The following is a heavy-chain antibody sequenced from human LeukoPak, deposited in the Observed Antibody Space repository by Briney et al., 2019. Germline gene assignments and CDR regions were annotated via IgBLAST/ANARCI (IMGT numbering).Heavy chain of an antibody. CDR1: GGSISSYY. Sequence: SETLSLTCTVSGGSISSYYWSWIRQPPEKGLEWIGYIYYSGSTNYNPSLKSRVTISVDTSKNQFSLKLSSVTAADTAVYYCARDKVLFDYWGQGTLVTVSS. CDR3: ARDKVLFDY. CDR2: IYYSGST. V-gene: IGHV4-59*01. J-gene: IGHJ4*02.